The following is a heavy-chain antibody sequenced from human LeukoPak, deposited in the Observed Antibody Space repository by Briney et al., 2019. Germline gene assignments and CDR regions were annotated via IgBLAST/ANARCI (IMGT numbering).Heavy chain of an antibody. J-gene: IGHJ4*02. CDR2: ISGSGDRT. D-gene: IGHD6-13*01. V-gene: IGHV3-23*01. CDR1: GFTFSSYG. CDR3: AKDIESSSWSPYY. Sequence: TGGSLRLSCAASGFTFSSYGMSWVRQAPGKGLEWVSVISGSGDRTYYADSVKGRFTISRDNSKNTLYLQMNSLRAEDTAVYYCAKDIESSSWSPYYWGQGTLVTVSS.